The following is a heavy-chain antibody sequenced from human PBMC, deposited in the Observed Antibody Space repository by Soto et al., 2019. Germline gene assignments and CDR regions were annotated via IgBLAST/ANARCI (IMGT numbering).Heavy chain of an antibody. V-gene: IGHV1-69*06. Sequence: QVQLVQSGAEVKKPGSSVKVSCKVSGGTFSTYIISWVRQAPGHGLEWMGGIIPLFGAANYAQKFQGRVTITADKSTSTAYMELSSLRSEDTAIYYCAREDSSGYLFDYWGQGTLVTVST. J-gene: IGHJ4*02. D-gene: IGHD3-22*01. CDR1: GGTFSTYI. CDR2: IIPLFGAA. CDR3: AREDSSGYLFDY.